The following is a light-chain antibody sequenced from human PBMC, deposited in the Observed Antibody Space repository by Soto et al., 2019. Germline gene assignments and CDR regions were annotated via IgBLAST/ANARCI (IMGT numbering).Light chain of an antibody. CDR1: RSISTY. CDR2: DGS. CDR3: KQNYSTTIT. J-gene: IGKJ5*01. Sequence: DIQMTQSPSSLSVSVGDRVTITCRASRSISTYLYSFQQRRGKATKVLIYDGSSLQSCVPSKFSGSGSGTDFTLTISTLQPEDFATYYCKQNYSTTITFGQGTRLEIK. V-gene: IGKV1-39*01.